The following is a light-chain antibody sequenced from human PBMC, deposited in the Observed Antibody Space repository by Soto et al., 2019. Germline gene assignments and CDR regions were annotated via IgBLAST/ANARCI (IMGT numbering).Light chain of an antibody. Sequence: EIVLTQSPATLSLSPGERATLSCRASQSVSSYLAWYQQKPGQAPRLLVYDASTRATGIQARFSGSGSGTDFTLSIRSLEPEDFAVYFCKQRSDWPLTFGGGTKVDIK. CDR1: QSVSSY. V-gene: IGKV3-11*01. CDR2: DAS. CDR3: KQRSDWPLT. J-gene: IGKJ4*01.